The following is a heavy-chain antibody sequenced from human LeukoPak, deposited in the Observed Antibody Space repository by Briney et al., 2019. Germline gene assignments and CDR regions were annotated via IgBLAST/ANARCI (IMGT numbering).Heavy chain of an antibody. Sequence: SETLSLTCTVSGGTITTDYWSWIRQPPGKGLEWIGYVYYSGTTNYNPSLKSRVTISVDTSKKQFSLKLSSVTAADTAVYYCARHRLTTPLDYWGQGTLVTVSS. CDR1: GGTITTDY. CDR2: VYYSGTT. D-gene: IGHD1-14*01. V-gene: IGHV4-59*08. J-gene: IGHJ4*02. CDR3: ARHRLTTPLDY.